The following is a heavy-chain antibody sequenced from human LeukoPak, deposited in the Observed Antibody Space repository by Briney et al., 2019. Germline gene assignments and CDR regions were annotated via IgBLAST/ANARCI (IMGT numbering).Heavy chain of an antibody. CDR1: GFTFSSYA. CDR2: ISGSGGST. CDR3: ARVAWPDSFDI. D-gene: IGHD5-24*01. V-gene: IGHV3-23*01. J-gene: IGHJ3*02. Sequence: GGSLRLSCAASGFTFSSYAMSWVRQAPGKGLEGVSAISGSGGSTYYADSVKGRFTISRDSFKNTLFLQINSLRAEDTAVYYCARVAWPDSFDIWGQRTMVTVSS.